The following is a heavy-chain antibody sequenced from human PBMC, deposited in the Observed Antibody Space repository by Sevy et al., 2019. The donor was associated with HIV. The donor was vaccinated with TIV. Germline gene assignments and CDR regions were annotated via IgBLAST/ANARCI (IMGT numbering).Heavy chain of an antibody. CDR1: GYTFTGYY. CDR2: INPNSGGT. J-gene: IGHJ4*02. CDR3: ARDLDDIVVVPAATDY. D-gene: IGHD2-2*01. Sequence: ASMKVSCKASGYTFTGYYMHWVRQAPGQGLEWMGWINPNSGGTNYAQKFQGRVTMTRDTSISTAYMELSRLRSDDTAVYYCARDLDDIVVVPAATDYLGQGTLVTVSS. V-gene: IGHV1-2*02.